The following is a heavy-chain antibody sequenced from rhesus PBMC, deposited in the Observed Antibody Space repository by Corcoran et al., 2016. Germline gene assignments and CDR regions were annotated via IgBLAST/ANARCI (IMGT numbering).Heavy chain of an antibody. V-gene: IGHV4-147*01. CDR3: ARAIVGTTFFFDY. Sequence: QVQLQESGPGLVKPSETLSLTCAVSGYSISSNYWSWIRQPPGKGLEWIGYNYGSTGSTYYHPSLKIRVIISTDTSKTQFSLKLNSVTAADTAVYYCARAIVGTTFFFDYWGQGVLVIVSS. CDR2: NYGSTGST. CDR1: GYSISSNY. D-gene: IGHD1-44*01. J-gene: IGHJ4*01.